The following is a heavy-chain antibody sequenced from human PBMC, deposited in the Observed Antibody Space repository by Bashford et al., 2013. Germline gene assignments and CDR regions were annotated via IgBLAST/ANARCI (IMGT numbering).Heavy chain of an antibody. CDR2: IFSNDEK. V-gene: IGHV2-26*01. CDR3: ARGLYYFDY. Sequence: SGPTLVKPTETLTLTCTVSGFSLSDTRMRVSWIRQPPGKALEWLAQIFSNDEKSYSTSLKSRLTISKDTSKSQVVLTMTNMDPVDTSTYYCARGLYYFDYWGQGALVTVSS. J-gene: IGHJ4*02. CDR1: GFSLSDTRMR.